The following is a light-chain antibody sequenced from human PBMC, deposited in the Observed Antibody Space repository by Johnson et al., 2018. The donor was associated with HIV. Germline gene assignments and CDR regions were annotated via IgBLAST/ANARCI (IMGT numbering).Light chain of an antibody. CDR1: SSNIGNNY. V-gene: IGLV1-51*02. J-gene: IGLJ1*01. CDR2: RNN. Sequence: QSVLTQPPSVSAAPGQKVTISCSGSSSNIGNNYVSWYQQLPGTAPRLLIYRNNQRPSGVPDRFSGSKSGTSASLAITGLQTGDEADYYCGTWDNSLSIGGVFGSATKVTVL. CDR3: GTWDNSLSIGGV.